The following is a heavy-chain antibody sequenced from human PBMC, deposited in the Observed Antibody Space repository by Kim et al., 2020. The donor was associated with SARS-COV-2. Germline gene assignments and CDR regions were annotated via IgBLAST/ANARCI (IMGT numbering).Heavy chain of an antibody. CDR2: IIPIFGTA. J-gene: IGHJ4*02. V-gene: IGHV1-69*13. D-gene: IGHD1-26*01. CDR1: GGTFSSYA. Sequence: SVKVSCKASGGTFSSYAISWVRQAPGQGLEWMGGIIPIFGTANYAQKFQGRVTITADESTSTAYMELSSLRSEDTAVYYCARVAGANLERYYFDYWGQGTLVTVSS. CDR3: ARVAGANLERYYFDY.